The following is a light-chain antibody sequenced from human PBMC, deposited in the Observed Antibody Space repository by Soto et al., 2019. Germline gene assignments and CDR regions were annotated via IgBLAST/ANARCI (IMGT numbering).Light chain of an antibody. CDR1: QSVLYSSNNENY. CDR3: QQYYNSPWT. Sequence: DIVMTQSPDSLAVSLGERATINCRSSQSVLYSSNNENYLAWYRQKPGQPPRLLIYWASTRESGVPVRFSGSGSGTDFTLTISSLQAEDVAVYYCQQYYNSPWTFGQGTKVEIK. J-gene: IGKJ1*01. V-gene: IGKV4-1*01. CDR2: WAS.